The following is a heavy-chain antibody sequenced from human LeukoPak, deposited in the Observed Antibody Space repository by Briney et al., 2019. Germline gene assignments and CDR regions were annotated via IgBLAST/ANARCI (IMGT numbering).Heavy chain of an antibody. CDR3: ARGRPIVAPDTRGGFDY. CDR1: GYTFTGYD. Sequence: ASVKVSCKASGYTFTGYDMHWVRQAPGQGLEWMGWINPNSGGTNYAQKFQGRVTMTRDTSISTAYMDLSSLRSDDTAMYYCARGRPIVAPDTRGGFDYWGQGTLVTVSS. V-gene: IGHV1-2*02. CDR2: INPNSGGT. D-gene: IGHD6-13*01. J-gene: IGHJ4*02.